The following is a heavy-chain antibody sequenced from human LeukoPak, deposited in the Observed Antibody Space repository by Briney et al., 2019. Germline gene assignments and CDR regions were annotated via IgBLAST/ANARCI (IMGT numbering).Heavy chain of an antibody. J-gene: IGHJ5*02. CDR1: GGSLRSYY. CDR2: IYHSGST. CDR3: ARHGRVIAAGLDP. V-gene: IGHV4-59*08. D-gene: IGHD6-6*01. Sequence: PSETLSLTCTVSGGSLRSYYWSWIRQPPGKGLEWIGYIYHSGSTNYNPSLKSRVTISVDTSKNQFSLKLGSVSAAETAIFHCARHGRVIAAGLDPWGQGILVTVSS.